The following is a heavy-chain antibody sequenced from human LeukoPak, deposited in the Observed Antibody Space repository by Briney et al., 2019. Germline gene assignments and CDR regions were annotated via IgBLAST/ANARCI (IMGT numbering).Heavy chain of an antibody. CDR3: AGTPRNDYGDYYFDY. J-gene: IGHJ4*02. CDR2: IHNIVNI. V-gene: IGHV4-59*01. CDR1: GDSISSYY. Sequence: SETLSLTCTVSGDSISSYYWSWIRLAPGKGLEWIGHIHNIVNINYNPALKSRVTILIDTSKNQFSLSLSSVTAVDTAVYYCAGTPRNDYGDYYFDYWGQGTLVTVSS. D-gene: IGHD4-17*01.